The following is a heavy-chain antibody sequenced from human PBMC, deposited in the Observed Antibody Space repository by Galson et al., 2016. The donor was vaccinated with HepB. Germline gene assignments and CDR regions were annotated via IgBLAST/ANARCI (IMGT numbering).Heavy chain of an antibody. CDR1: GFSVSVNY. D-gene: IGHD5-12*01. CDR2: IFDGGDT. J-gene: IGHJ4*02. Sequence: SLRLSCAASGFSVSVNYMMRVRQAPGKGLEWVSVIFDGGDTYYADAVKGRFTISRDISKNTVYLQMNSLRPEDTAVYYCVGIPVTKWLRDYWGQGTLVTASS. V-gene: IGHV3-53*01. CDR3: VGIPVTKWLRDY.